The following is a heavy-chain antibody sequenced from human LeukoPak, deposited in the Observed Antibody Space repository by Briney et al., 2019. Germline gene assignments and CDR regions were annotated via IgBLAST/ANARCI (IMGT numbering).Heavy chain of an antibody. D-gene: IGHD2-2*02. Sequence: GGSLRLSCAASGFTFSSYSMNWVRQAPGKGLEGVSSISISSSYIYYADSVKGRFTISRDNAKNSLYLQMNSLRAEDTAVYYCARESSYCSSTSCYTPLGAFDIWGQGTMVTVSS. CDR1: GFTFSSYS. CDR3: ARESSYCSSTSCYTPLGAFDI. V-gene: IGHV3-21*01. J-gene: IGHJ3*02. CDR2: ISISSSYI.